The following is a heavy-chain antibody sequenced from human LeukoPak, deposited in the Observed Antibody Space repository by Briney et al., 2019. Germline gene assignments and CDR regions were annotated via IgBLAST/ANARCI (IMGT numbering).Heavy chain of an antibody. V-gene: IGHV1-2*06. CDR1: GDTFSNYD. CDR3: ARPRGQWLVDY. J-gene: IGHJ4*02. Sequence: ASVKVSCKASGDTFSNYDVTWVRQAPGQGLEWMGRINPNSGGTNYAQKFQGRVTMTRDTSISTAYMELSRLRSDDTAVYYCARPRGQWLVDYWGQGTLVTVSS. D-gene: IGHD6-19*01. CDR2: INPNSGGT.